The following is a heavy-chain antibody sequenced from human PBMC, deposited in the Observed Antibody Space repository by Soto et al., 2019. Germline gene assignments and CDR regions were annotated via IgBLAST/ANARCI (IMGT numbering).Heavy chain of an antibody. Sequence: QGQLVQSGVEVKKPGASVKVSCSASGNTFTNFGVTWVRQAPGQGLEWMGWISPYTDDPSYAQKFQGRVTMTIDTCTRTAYLDLRSLTSDDPAVYYCARVITGAEAWFHPWGQGTLVTVSS. J-gene: IGHJ5*02. CDR2: ISPYTDDP. V-gene: IGHV1-18*01. CDR3: ARVITGAEAWFHP. D-gene: IGHD1-20*01. CDR1: GNTFTNFG.